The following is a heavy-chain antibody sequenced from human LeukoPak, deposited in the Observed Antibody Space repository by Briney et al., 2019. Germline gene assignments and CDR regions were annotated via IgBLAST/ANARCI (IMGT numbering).Heavy chain of an antibody. CDR1: GFTLNRYW. CDR3: ARLLGESTIYDL. D-gene: IGHD5/OR15-5a*01. J-gene: IGHJ5*02. V-gene: IGHV3-7*01. CDR2: IRQNGIEK. Sequence: GGSLRLSCAASGFTLNRYWTSWLRQAAGKGLEWVASIRQNGIEKHYVDSVKGRFIIARDNAENSVSLQMNSLRDEDTAMYYCARLLGESTIYDLWGQGTLVTVSS.